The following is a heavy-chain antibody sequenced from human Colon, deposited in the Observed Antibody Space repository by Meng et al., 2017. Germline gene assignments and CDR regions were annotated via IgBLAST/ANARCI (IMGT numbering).Heavy chain of an antibody. CDR3: AREGHSSGHCGSFDV. J-gene: IGHJ3*01. CDR1: GFTFSTSV. V-gene: IGHV3-30*03. CDR2: ISNDGSAT. Sequence: GGSLRLSCVASGFTFSTSVMHWVRQAPGKGLEWVAGISNDGSATHYADLVKGRVTVSRDNSRNTMFLQMDSLRPEDTAVYLCAREGHSSGHCGSFDVWGQGTLVTVSS. D-gene: IGHD6-19*01.